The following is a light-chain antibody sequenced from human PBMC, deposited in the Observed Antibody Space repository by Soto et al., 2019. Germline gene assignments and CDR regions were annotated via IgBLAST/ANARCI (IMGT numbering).Light chain of an antibody. V-gene: IGLV2-8*01. CDR2: EVT. CDR3: ASYAGNNNFVL. J-gene: IGLJ2*01. CDR1: SSDVGAYDY. Sequence: QSAPAQPPSASGSPGQSVTISCTGTSSDVGAYDYVSWYQQHPGKAPKLVISEVTERPSGVPERFSGSKSGNTASLTVSGLQAEDEADYYCASYAGNNNFVLFGGGTKLTVL.